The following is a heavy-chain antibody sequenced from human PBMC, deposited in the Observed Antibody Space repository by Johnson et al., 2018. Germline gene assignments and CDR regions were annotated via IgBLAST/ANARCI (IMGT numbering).Heavy chain of an antibody. V-gene: IGHV3-64*01. CDR3: ARDLPLDV. Sequence: VQLVQSGGGLVQPGGSLRLSCAASGFTFSSYAMHWVRQAPGKGLEYVSAISSNGGSTYYANSVKGRFTISRDNSKNTLYLQMGSLGAEDMAVYYCARDLPLDVWGKGTTVTVSS. CDR2: ISSNGGST. CDR1: GFTFSSYA. J-gene: IGHJ6*04.